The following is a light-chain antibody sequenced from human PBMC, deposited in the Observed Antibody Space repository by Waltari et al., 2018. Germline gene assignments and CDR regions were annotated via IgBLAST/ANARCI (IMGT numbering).Light chain of an antibody. CDR1: QGIRNY. Sequence: AIQMTQSPSSLSASVGDRVTITCRASQGIRNYLGWYQQKPGKAPKLLISAASTLQSGVRSRFSGSGSGTEFTLTISSLQPEDFATYYCLQDYIYPWTFGQGTKVEIQ. V-gene: IGKV1-6*01. CDR2: AAS. CDR3: LQDYIYPWT. J-gene: IGKJ1*01.